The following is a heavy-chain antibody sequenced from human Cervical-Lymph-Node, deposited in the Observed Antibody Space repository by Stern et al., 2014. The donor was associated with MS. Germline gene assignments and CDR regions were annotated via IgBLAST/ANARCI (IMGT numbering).Heavy chain of an antibody. J-gene: IGHJ4*02. CDR1: GYTFSGSA. CDR2: IRSKANNYAT. Sequence: EVQLLESGGGLVQPGGSLTLSCVASGYTFSGSAMHWVRQASGKGLEWVGRIRSKANNYATSYDASMRGRFTISRDDSKNTAYLQMNSLKTEDTAVYYCTRLPFPWGQGTRVTVSS. CDR3: TRLPFP. D-gene: IGHD3-16*01. V-gene: IGHV3-73*01.